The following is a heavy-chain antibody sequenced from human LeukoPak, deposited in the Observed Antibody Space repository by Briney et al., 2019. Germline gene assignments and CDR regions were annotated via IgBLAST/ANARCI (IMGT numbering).Heavy chain of an antibody. CDR3: ARALGMDIVVVPAAEDY. Sequence: PGGSLRLSCAASGFTFSSYSMNWVRQAPGKGLEWVSYISSSRSTIYYADSVKGRFTISRDNAKNSLYLQMNSLRAEDTAVYYCARALGMDIVVVPAAEDYWGQGTLVTVSS. J-gene: IGHJ4*02. V-gene: IGHV3-48*01. CDR2: ISSSRSTI. D-gene: IGHD2-2*03. CDR1: GFTFSSYS.